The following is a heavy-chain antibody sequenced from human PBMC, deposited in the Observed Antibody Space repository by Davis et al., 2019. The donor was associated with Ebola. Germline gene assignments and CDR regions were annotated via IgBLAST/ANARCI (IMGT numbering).Heavy chain of an antibody. CDR3: ARGVRDISGWHNYFDY. J-gene: IGHJ4*02. D-gene: IGHD6-19*01. V-gene: IGHV4-59*01. Sequence: PSETLSLTCTVSGGSIRTFYWSWIRQPPGRGLEWIGYIDYSGITHYNPSLKSRATLSVDTSKNQFSLRLTSVTAADTAVYYCARGVRDISGWHNYFDYWGQGTLVTVSS. CDR1: GGSIRTFY. CDR2: IDYSGIT.